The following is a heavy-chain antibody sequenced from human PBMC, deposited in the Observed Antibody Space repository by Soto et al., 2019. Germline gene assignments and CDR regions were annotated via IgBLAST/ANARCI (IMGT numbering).Heavy chain of an antibody. CDR3: ATVAYDFWSGYFIGFDY. D-gene: IGHD3-3*01. J-gene: IGHJ4*02. CDR2: FDPEDGET. Sequence: ASVKVSCKVSGYTLTELSMHWVRQAPGKGLEWMGGFDPEDGETIYAQKFQGRVTMTEDTSTDTAYMELSSLRSEDTAVYYCATVAYDFWSGYFIGFDYWGQGTLVLVYS. V-gene: IGHV1-24*01. CDR1: GYTLTELS.